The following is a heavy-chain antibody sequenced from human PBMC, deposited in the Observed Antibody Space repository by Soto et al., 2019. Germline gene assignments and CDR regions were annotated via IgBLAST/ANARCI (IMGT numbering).Heavy chain of an antibody. V-gene: IGHV4-39*01. J-gene: IGHJ6*02. CDR3: ASSPPRKQWLRYYGMDV. CDR1: GGSISSSTYY. Sequence: SETLSLTCTVSGGSISSSTYYWGWIRQPPGKGLEWIGSIYYSGSTYYNPSLKSRVTISVDTSKNQFSLKLSSVTAADTAVYYCASSPPRKQWLRYYGMDVWGQGTTVTVSS. D-gene: IGHD6-19*01. CDR2: IYYSGST.